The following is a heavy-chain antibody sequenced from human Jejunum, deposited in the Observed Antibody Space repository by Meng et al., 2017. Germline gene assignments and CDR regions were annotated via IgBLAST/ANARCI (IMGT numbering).Heavy chain of an antibody. Sequence: GESLKISCAASGFTFISYAMNWVRQAPGKGLEWVSGVSGVGGNTYYADSVKGRFTISRDNSRNTLYLQMNSLREDDTALYYCAKGLSESYAPGHWGQGTRVTVSS. CDR3: AKGLSESYAPGH. V-gene: IGHV3-23*01. D-gene: IGHD3-16*01. CDR1: GFTFISYA. CDR2: VSGVGGNT. J-gene: IGHJ4*02.